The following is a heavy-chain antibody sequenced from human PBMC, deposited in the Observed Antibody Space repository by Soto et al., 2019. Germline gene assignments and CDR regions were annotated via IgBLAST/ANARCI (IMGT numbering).Heavy chain of an antibody. J-gene: IGHJ4*02. V-gene: IGHV3-11*01. CDR2: ISSGGGTI. CDR1: GFTFSDYY. D-gene: IGHD3-10*01. Sequence: GESLRLSCAASGFTFSDYYMTWIRQAPGKGLEWVSYISSGGGTIHYADSVKGRFTNSRDNAKTSLYLQMNSLRAEYPAVYYCARTPITSGSYHYDSWGQGTLVTVSS. CDR3: ARTPITSGSYHYDS.